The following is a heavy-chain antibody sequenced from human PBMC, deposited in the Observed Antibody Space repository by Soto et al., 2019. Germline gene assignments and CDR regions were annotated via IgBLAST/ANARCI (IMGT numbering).Heavy chain of an antibody. CDR1: GFTFSSYW. CDR3: ARVLSSSHLGMIVFYYYGMDV. D-gene: IGHD3-22*01. J-gene: IGHJ6*02. Sequence: PGGSLRLSCAASGFTFSSYWMSWVRQAPGKGLEWVANIKQDGSEKYYVDSVKGRFTISRDNAKNSLYLQMNSLRAEDTAVYYCARVLSSSHLGMIVFYYYGMDVWGQGTTATVSS. V-gene: IGHV3-7*04. CDR2: IKQDGSEK.